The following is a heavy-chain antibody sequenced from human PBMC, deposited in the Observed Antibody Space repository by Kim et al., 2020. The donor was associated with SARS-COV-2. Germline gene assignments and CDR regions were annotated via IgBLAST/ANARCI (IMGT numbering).Heavy chain of an antibody. D-gene: IGHD3-10*01. J-gene: IGHJ6*02. CDR1: GYTFTSYA. CDR3: ARSEGYYGSGSYLEYYYYYGMDV. Sequence: ASVKVSCKASGYTFTSYAMHWVRQAPGQRLEWMGWINAGNGNTKYSQKFQGRVTITRDTSASTAYMELSSLRSEDTAVYYCARSEGYYGSGSYLEYYYYYGMDVWGQGTTVTVSS. CDR2: INAGNGNT. V-gene: IGHV1-3*01.